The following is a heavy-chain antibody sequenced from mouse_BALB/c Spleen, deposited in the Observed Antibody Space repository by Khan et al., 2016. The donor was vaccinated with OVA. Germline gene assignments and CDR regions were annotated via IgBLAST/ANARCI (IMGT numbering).Heavy chain of an antibody. CDR3: ARRGLRWDFDY. Sequence: VQLQESGAELAKPGASVKMSCKASGYTFINYWILWIKQRPGQGLAWIGYINPSTGYTEYNQNFKDKATLTADISTNTAYMQLSSLTSEDAAVYYCARRGLRWDFDYWGQGTTLTGSS. CDR2: INPSTGYT. D-gene: IGHD1-1*01. CDR1: GYTFINYW. J-gene: IGHJ2*01. V-gene: IGHV1-7*01.